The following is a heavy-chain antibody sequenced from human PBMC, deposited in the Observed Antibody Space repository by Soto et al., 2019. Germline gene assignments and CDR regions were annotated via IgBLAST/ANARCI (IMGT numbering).Heavy chain of an antibody. V-gene: IGHV4-34*01. Sequence: KTSETLSLTCAVYGGSFSGYYWSWIRQPPGKGLEWIGEINHSGSTNYNPSHKSRGTKSVDTSKNQFSLKLSSVTAADTAVYYCARGSGVYSSGWYQDYYYYYGMDVWGQGTTVTVSS. J-gene: IGHJ6*02. CDR1: GGSFSGYY. CDR2: INHSGST. CDR3: ARGSGVYSSGWYQDYYYYYGMDV. D-gene: IGHD6-19*01.